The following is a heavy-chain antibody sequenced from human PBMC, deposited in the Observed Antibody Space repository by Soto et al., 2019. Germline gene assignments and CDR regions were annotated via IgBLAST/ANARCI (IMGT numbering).Heavy chain of an antibody. CDR3: AKGGRQWLVTSAFNY. CDR2: VSHDGRNT. D-gene: IGHD6-19*01. V-gene: IGHV3-30*18. Sequence: VQLVESGGGVVQPGRSLRLSCAASGFTFSDYAMHWVRQAPGKGLEWVAVVSHDGRNTHYADSVKGRFTISRDSSKNQVSLEMTTLRAEDTAVYYCAKGGRQWLVTSAFNYWGQGALVTVSS. CDR1: GFTFSDYA. J-gene: IGHJ4*02.